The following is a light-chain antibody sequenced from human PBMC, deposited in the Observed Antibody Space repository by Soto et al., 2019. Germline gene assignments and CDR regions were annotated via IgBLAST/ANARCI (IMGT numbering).Light chain of an antibody. CDR2: DAS. CDR1: QSIRHY. J-gene: IGKJ1*01. CDR3: QHHDSYSQT. Sequence: DIQMTQSPPTLSASVGDRVTITCRASQSIRHYLAWYQQMPGKAPKLLIYDASNLQSGVPSRFSGSGSGTDFTLTISSLQPDDFGTYFCQHHDSYSQTFGPGTKVEIK. V-gene: IGKV1-5*01.